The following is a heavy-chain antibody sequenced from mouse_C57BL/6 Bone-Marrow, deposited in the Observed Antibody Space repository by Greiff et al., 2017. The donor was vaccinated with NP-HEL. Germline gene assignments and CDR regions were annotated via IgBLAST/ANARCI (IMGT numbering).Heavy chain of an antibody. Sequence: EVMLVESGGGLVKPGGSLKLSCAASGFTFSSYAMSWVRQTPEKRLEWVATISDGGSYTYYPDNVKGRFTISRDNAKNNLYLQMSHLKSEDTAMYYCARDDYYDYDEFAYWGQGTLVTVSA. CDR2: ISDGGSYT. V-gene: IGHV5-4*01. J-gene: IGHJ3*01. D-gene: IGHD2-4*01. CDR3: ARDDYYDYDEFAY. CDR1: GFTFSSYA.